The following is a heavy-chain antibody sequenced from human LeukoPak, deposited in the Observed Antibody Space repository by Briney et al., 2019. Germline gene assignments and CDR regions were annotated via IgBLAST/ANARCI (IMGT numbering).Heavy chain of an antibody. CDR2: ISSDNGYT. CDR3: ARAGSGRYYYYMDV. V-gene: IGHV1-18*04. J-gene: IGHJ6*03. Sequence: ASVKVSCMASGYTFAIYGISWVRQAPGQGLEWMGWISSDNGYTNYAQKFQGRVTMTTDTSTNTAYMELRSLRSDDTAVYYCARAGSGRYYYYMDVWGKGTTVTVSS. D-gene: IGHD3-10*01. CDR1: GYTFAIYG.